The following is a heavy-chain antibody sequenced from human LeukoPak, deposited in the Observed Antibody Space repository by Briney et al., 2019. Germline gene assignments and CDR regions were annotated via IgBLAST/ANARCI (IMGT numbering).Heavy chain of an antibody. Sequence: SETLSLTCTVSGGSISSNSYYWGWIRQPPGKGLEWIGSIYYSGSTYYNPSLKSRVTISVDTSKNQFSLKLSSVTAADTAVYYCARQQASYYDSSGYYSTNFGYWGQGTLVTVSS. CDR3: ARQQASYYDSSGYYSTNFGY. J-gene: IGHJ4*02. V-gene: IGHV4-39*01. CDR2: IYYSGST. CDR1: GGSISSNSYY. D-gene: IGHD3-22*01.